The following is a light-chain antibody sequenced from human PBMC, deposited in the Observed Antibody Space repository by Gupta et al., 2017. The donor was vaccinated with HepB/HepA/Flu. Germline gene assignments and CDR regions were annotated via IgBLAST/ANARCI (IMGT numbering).Light chain of an antibody. Sequence: EVVMTQSPATLSVSPGERATLSYRASQTISRNLAWSQQKPGQAPRLLIYGGPTRATGIPARFSGGGSGTDFTLTISSLQAEDFAVYYCLQYHNWPPITFGQGTRLEVK. J-gene: IGKJ5*01. CDR1: QTISRN. CDR2: GGP. V-gene: IGKV3-15*01. CDR3: LQYHNWPPIT.